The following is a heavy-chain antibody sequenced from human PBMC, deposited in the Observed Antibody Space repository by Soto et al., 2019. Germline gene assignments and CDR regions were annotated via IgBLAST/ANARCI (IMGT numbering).Heavy chain of an antibody. Sequence: PGESLKISCKGSGYSFTSYWISWVRQMPGKGLEWMGRIDPSDSYTNYSPSFQGHVTISADKSISTAYLQWSSLKASDTAMYYCARHGTVTWGTQIDPFDPWGQGTLVTVSS. D-gene: IGHD4-4*01. V-gene: IGHV5-10-1*01. CDR3: ARHGTVTWGTQIDPFDP. J-gene: IGHJ5*02. CDR2: IDPSDSYT. CDR1: GYSFTSYW.